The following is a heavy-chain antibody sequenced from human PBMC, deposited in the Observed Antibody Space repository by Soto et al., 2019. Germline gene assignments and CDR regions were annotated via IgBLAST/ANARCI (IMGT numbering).Heavy chain of an antibody. Sequence: PGESLKISWQGSGYFFTNGVIAWVRQMPGKGLEWMGIIYLGDSDTRYSPSFQGQVTISADKSLNTAYLQWSSLKASDTAMYYCAKTLVGATIDYYYYGMDVWGQGTTVTVSS. CDR2: IYLGDSDT. J-gene: IGHJ6*02. CDR3: AKTLVGATIDYYYYGMDV. CDR1: GYFFTNGV. V-gene: IGHV5-51*01. D-gene: IGHD1-26*01.